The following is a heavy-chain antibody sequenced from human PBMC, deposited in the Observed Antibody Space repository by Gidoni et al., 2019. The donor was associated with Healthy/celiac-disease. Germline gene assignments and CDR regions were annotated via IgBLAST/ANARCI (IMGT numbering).Heavy chain of an antibody. D-gene: IGHD2-2*01. J-gene: IGHJ6*02. CDR1: GYTFTSYD. CDR3: ASGDHIVVVPAASYYYYGMDV. Sequence: QVQLVQSGAEVKKPGASVKVSCKASGYTFTSYDINWVRQATVQGLEWMGWMNPNSGNTGYAQKFQGRVTMTRNTSISTAYMELSSLRSEDTAVYYCASGDHIVVVPAASYYYYGMDVWGQGTTVTVSS. V-gene: IGHV1-8*01. CDR2: MNPNSGNT.